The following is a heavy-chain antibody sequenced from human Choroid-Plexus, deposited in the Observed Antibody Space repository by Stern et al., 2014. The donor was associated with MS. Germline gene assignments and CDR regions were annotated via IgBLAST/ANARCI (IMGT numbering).Heavy chain of an antibody. V-gene: IGHV3-30*18. CDR3: AKDRQYLTYFFDH. J-gene: IGHJ5*02. CDR2: VSYDGSNK. Sequence: VQLVESGGGVVQPGRPLRLSCVVSGFTFGSCAMHWVRQAPGRGMGWVPGVSYDGSNKYYADSVKGRFTISRDNSQNTLYMQMSSLRPEDTAVYYCAKDRQYLTYFFDHWGQGSLVTVSS. D-gene: IGHD2/OR15-2a*01. CDR1: GFTFGSCA.